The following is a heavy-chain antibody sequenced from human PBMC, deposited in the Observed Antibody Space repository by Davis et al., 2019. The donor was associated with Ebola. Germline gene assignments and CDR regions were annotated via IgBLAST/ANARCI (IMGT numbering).Heavy chain of an antibody. CDR3: ARVTSLLPDY. V-gene: IGHV4-59*01. D-gene: IGHD2-21*02. Sequence: SETLSLTCAVYGGSFSGYYWSWIRQPPGKGLEWIGYIYYSGSTNYNPSLKSRVTISVDTSKNQFSLKLSSVTAADTAVYYCARVTSLLPDYWGQGTLVTVSS. CDR1: GGSFSGYY. CDR2: IYYSGST. J-gene: IGHJ4*02.